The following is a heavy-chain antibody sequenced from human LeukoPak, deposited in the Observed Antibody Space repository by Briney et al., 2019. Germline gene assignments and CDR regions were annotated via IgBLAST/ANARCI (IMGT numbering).Heavy chain of an antibody. CDR2: FDPEDGET. D-gene: IGHD1-26*01. V-gene: IGHV1-24*01. J-gene: IGHJ4*02. CDR1: GYTLTELS. CDR3: ARRRDSGSLQHFDY. Sequence: RASVNVSCKVSGYTLTELSMHWVRQAPGKGLEWMGGFDPEDGETIYAQKFQGRVTMTEDTSTDTAYMELSSLRAEDTAVYYCARRRDSGSLQHFDYWGPGTLVTVSS.